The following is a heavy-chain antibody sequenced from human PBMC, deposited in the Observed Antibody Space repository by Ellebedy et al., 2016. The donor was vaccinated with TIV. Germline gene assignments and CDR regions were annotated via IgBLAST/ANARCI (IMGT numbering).Heavy chain of an antibody. Sequence: ASVKVSCKASGYTFTSYAMHWVRQAPGQRLEWMGWINAGNGNTKYSQKFQGRVTITRDTSASTAYMELSSLRSEDTAVYYCARDREYRYSYGSLDYWGQGTLVTVSS. CDR1: GYTFTSYA. CDR2: INAGNGNT. J-gene: IGHJ4*02. V-gene: IGHV1-3*01. CDR3: ARDREYRYSYGSLDY. D-gene: IGHD5-18*01.